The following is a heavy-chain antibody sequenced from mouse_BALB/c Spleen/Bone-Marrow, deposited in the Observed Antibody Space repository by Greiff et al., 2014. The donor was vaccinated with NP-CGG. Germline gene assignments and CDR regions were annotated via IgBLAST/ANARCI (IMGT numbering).Heavy chain of an antibody. CDR3: ARYDYDGVDY. Sequence: EVKLMESGPGLVKPSQSLSLTCTVSGYSITSDYAWCWIRQFPGNNLERVGFISYSGNTSYNPSLKSRISFTRDTSKNQVFLQXNSVTTEDTATYYCARYDYDGVDYWGQGTTLTVSP. V-gene: IGHV3-2*02. J-gene: IGHJ2*01. D-gene: IGHD2-4*01. CDR2: ISYSGNT. CDR1: GYSITSDYA.